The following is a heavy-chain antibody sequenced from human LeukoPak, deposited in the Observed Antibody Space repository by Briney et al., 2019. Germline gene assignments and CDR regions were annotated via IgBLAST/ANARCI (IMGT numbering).Heavy chain of an antibody. V-gene: IGHV4-59*08. D-gene: IGHD3-22*01. CDR2: IYYSGST. Sequence: SETLSLTCTVSGGSISSYYWSWIQQPPGKGLEWIGYIYYSGSTNYNPSLESRVTISVDTSKNQFSLRLSSVTAADTAVYYCARHFSAQAYYYDSSGYYFDYWGQGTLVTVSS. CDR1: GGSISSYY. CDR3: ARHFSAQAYYYDSSGYYFDY. J-gene: IGHJ4*02.